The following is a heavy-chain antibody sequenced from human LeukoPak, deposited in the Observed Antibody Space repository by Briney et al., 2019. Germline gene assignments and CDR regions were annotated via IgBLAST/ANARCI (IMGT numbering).Heavy chain of an antibody. Sequence: GGSLRLSCAASGFTFSRHDMIWVRQAPGKGLEWVSGISGSGGGTYYADSVKGRFTISRDNTQSTLYLQMNSLRAEDTAVYYCAKWIKWLQLVHWGQGTLVTISS. D-gene: IGHD5-24*01. J-gene: IGHJ4*02. CDR1: GFTFSRHD. CDR2: ISGSGGGT. CDR3: AKWIKWLQLVH. V-gene: IGHV3-23*01.